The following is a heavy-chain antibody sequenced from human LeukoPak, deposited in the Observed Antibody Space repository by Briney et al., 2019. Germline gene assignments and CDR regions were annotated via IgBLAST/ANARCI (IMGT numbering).Heavy chain of an antibody. D-gene: IGHD2-15*01. CDR3: ARNIVVVVAATLLNWFDP. CDR2: ISPNSGGT. V-gene: IGHV1-2*02. J-gene: IGHJ5*02. Sequence: GASVKVSCKASGYTFTGYYMHWVRQAPGQGLEWMGWISPNSGGTNYAQKFQGRVTMTRDTSISTAYMELSRLRSDDTAVYYCARNIVVVVAATLLNWFDPWGQGTLVTVSS. CDR1: GYTFTGYY.